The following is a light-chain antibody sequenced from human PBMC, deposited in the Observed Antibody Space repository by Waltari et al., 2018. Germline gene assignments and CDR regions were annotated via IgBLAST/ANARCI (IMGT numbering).Light chain of an antibody. J-gene: IGLJ2*01. CDR3: QSYDTSLRVV. V-gene: IGLV1-40*01. Sequence: QSVLTQPPSVSGAPGQRVTISCTGSGSNIGAGYDVHWYQQLPRATPKLLIYGSTSRPLGVPDGFVGSTSGTSDSLAITGLQAEDEAEYCCQSYDTSLRVVFGGGTKLTVL. CDR2: GST. CDR1: GSNIGAGYD.